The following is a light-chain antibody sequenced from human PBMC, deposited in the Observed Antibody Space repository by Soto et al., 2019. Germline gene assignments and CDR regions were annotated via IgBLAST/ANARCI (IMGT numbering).Light chain of an antibody. CDR2: DAS. V-gene: IGKV3-11*01. CDR1: QSVSSY. J-gene: IGKJ3*01. CDR3: QQRSNWPPVT. Sequence: EIVLTQSPATLSLSPGERATLSCRASQSVSSYLAWYQQKPGQAPRLLIYDASNRATGIPARFSGSGSGTDFTLTISSLEPEDFAVYYCQQRSNWPPVTFGPVTKVDI.